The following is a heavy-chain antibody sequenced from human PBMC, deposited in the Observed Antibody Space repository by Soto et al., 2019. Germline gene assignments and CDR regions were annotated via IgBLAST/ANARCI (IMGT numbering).Heavy chain of an antibody. D-gene: IGHD6-6*01. CDR3: AREKAHSIAARHFGYYGMDV. V-gene: IGHV3-53*01. CDR1: GFTVSSNY. J-gene: IGHJ6*02. CDR2: IYSGGST. Sequence: GGSLRLSCAASGFTVSSNYMSWVRQAPGKGLEWVSVIYSGGSTYYADSVKGRFTISRDNSKNTLYLQMNSLRAEDTAVYYCAREKAHSIAARHFGYYGMDVWGQGTTGTVSS.